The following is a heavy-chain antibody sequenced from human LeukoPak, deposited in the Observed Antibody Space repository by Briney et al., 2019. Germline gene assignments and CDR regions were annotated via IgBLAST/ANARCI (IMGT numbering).Heavy chain of an antibody. J-gene: IGHJ6*02. CDR1: GXTFSSYS. CDR3: ARDRAGGDSSYYGMDV. D-gene: IGHD2-8*02. CDR2: ISSSSSTI. V-gene: IGHV3-48*02. Sequence: PGGSLRLSCAASGXTFSSYSVNWVRQAPGKGLEWVSYISSSSSTIYYADSVKGRFTISRDNAKNSLYLQMNSLRDEDTAVYYCARDRAGGDSSYYGMDVWGQGTTVTVSS.